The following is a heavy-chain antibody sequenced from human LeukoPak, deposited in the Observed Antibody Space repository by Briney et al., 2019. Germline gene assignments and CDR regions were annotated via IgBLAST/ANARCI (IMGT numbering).Heavy chain of an antibody. CDR2: IYIGGIT. D-gene: IGHD6-19*01. CDR1: GFSFSTYA. CDR3: ARIYGDGWYADH. Sequence: PGGSLRLSCAASGFSFSTYAMSWVRLAPGRGPEWVSIIYIGGITWYADSMKGRITISRDNSKNTLYLQMDSLRAEDTAVYSCARIYGDGWYADHWGQGTLVTVSS. J-gene: IGHJ4*02. V-gene: IGHV3-53*01.